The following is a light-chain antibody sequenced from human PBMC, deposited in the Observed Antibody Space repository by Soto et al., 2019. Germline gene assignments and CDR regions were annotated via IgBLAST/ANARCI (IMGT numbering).Light chain of an antibody. J-gene: IGLJ3*02. Sequence: QSALTQAPSVSGAPGQRVTISCTGSSCNIGAGHDVHWYQQHPGKAPKLMIYEVSNRPSGVSNRFSGSKSGNTASLTISGLQAEDEADYYCSSYTSSSWVFGGGTKLTVL. CDR2: EVS. CDR1: SCNIGAGHD. V-gene: IGLV2-14*01. CDR3: SSYTSSSWV.